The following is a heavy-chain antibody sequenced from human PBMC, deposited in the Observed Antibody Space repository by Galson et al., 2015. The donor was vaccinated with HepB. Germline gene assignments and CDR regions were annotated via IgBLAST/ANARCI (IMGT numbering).Heavy chain of an antibody. CDR1: GFTFSSYA. CDR3: ARGAGIAAAGWGDY. Sequence: SLRLSCAASGFTFSSYAMSWVRQAPGKGLEWVANIKQDGSEKYYVDSVKGRFTISRDNAKNSLYLQMNSLRAEDTAVYYCARGAGIAAAGWGDYWGQGTLVTVSS. D-gene: IGHD6-13*01. V-gene: IGHV3-7*03. J-gene: IGHJ4*02. CDR2: IKQDGSEK.